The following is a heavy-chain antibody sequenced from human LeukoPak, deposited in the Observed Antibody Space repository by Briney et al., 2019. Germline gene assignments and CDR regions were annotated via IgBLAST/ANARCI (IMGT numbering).Heavy chain of an antibody. Sequence: ASVKVSCKASGYTFTGYYMHWVRQAPGQGLEWMGWINPNSGGTNYAQKFQGRVTMTRDTSISTAYMELSRLRSDDTAVYYCARVRGSGWSPFDYWGQGTLVTVSS. CDR2: INPNSGGT. CDR3: ARVRGSGWSPFDY. J-gene: IGHJ4*02. V-gene: IGHV1-2*02. CDR1: GYTFTGYY. D-gene: IGHD6-19*01.